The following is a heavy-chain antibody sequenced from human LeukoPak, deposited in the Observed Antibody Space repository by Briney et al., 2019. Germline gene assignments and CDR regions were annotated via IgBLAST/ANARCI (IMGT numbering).Heavy chain of an antibody. Sequence: GGSLRLSCAASGFILSDHYMDWVRQAPGKGLEWVGRIRNKAKSYTTDYAASVKGRFTISRDDSKKSLYLQMNSLKIEDTAVYFCARVYYDSSGYYRYFDSWGQGTLVTVSS. D-gene: IGHD3-22*01. J-gene: IGHJ4*02. CDR3: ARVYYDSSGYYRYFDS. V-gene: IGHV3-72*01. CDR2: IRNKAKSYTT. CDR1: GFILSDHY.